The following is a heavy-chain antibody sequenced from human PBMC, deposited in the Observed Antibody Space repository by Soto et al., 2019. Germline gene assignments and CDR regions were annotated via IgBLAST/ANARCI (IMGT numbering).Heavy chain of an antibody. CDR2: IGTAGDT. V-gene: IGHV3-13*01. D-gene: IGHD3-3*01. Sequence: GGTLRLSCAASGFPFSSYDMPFVRQATRKELEWVSAIGTAGDTYYPGSVKGRFTISKENAKKSLSLKLKSLTSEDKPLSSLTRGSRIGFLKWLLEYYYSMDVWGQGTTV. CDR3: TRGSRIGFLKWLLEYYYSMDV. CDR1: GFPFSSYD. J-gene: IGHJ6*02.